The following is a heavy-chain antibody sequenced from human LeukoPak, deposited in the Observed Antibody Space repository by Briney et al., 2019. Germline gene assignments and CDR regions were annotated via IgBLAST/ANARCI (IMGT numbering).Heavy chain of an antibody. CDR1: GFTFSSYW. D-gene: IGHD6-19*01. Sequence: PGGSLRLSCAASGFTFSSYWTHWVRQAPGKGLVWVSRINSDGSSTGYADSVKGRFTISRDNAKNTLYLQMNSLRVEDTAVYYCARESGYTSGWYVGYLDYWGQGTQVTVSS. J-gene: IGHJ4*02. CDR2: INSDGSST. V-gene: IGHV3-74*01. CDR3: ARESGYTSGWYVGYLDY.